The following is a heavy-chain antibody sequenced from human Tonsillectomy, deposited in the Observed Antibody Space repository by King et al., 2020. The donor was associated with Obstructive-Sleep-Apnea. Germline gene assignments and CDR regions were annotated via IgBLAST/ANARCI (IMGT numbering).Heavy chain of an antibody. V-gene: IGHV4-4*07. Sequence: VQLQESGPGLVKPSETLSLTCTVSGGSISSYYWSWIRQPAGKGLEWIGRIYTSGSTNYNPSLKSRVTMSVDTSKNQVSLKLSSVTAADTAVYYCARGYCSGGSCVSYNWFDPWGQGTLVTVSS. J-gene: IGHJ5*02. CDR1: GGSISSYY. CDR2: IYTSGST. D-gene: IGHD2-15*01. CDR3: ARGYCSGGSCVSYNWFDP.